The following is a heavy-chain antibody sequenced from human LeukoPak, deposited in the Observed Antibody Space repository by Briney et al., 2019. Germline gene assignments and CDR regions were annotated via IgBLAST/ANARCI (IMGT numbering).Heavy chain of an antibody. CDR3: ARSVGGHFDY. CDR2: ITSNSATI. J-gene: IGHJ4*02. V-gene: IGHV3-48*02. CDR1: GFTFSVYS. Sequence: PGGSLRLSCAAPGFTFSVYSMNWVRQPPGMGLEWVSYITSNSATIQYAASVKGRFTISRDNAKNSLSLQMNSLRDEDTAVYYCARSVGGHFDYWGQGMLVTVSS. D-gene: IGHD3-16*01.